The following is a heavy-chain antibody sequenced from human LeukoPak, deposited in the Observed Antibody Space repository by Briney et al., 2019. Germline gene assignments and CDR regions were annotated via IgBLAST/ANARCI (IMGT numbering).Heavy chain of an antibody. CDR3: ARGSGDIAAAGPSSYYFDY. Sequence: SVNVSCKASGGTFSSYAISWVRQAPGQGLEWMGGIIPIFGTANYAQKFQGRVTITADESTSTAYMELSSLRSEDTAVYYCARGSGDIAAAGPSSYYFDYWGQGTLVTVSS. CDR1: GGTFSSYA. CDR2: IIPIFGTA. D-gene: IGHD6-13*01. V-gene: IGHV1-69*13. J-gene: IGHJ4*02.